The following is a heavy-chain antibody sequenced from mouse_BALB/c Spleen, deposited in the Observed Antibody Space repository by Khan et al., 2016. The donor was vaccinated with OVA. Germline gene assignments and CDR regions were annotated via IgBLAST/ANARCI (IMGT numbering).Heavy chain of an antibody. J-gene: IGHJ2*01. CDR1: GHSITSGYA. CDR2: ISYSGVT. Sequence: EVQLQESGPGLVKPSQSLSLTCTVTGHSITSGYAWNWIRQFPGNKLEWMGYISYSGVTSYTPSLTSRISITRDTSKNQFFLQLNSVTTEDTATDYCARGNYYGYYFDYWGQGTTLTVSS. CDR3: ARGNYYGYYFDY. V-gene: IGHV3-2*02. D-gene: IGHD1-1*01.